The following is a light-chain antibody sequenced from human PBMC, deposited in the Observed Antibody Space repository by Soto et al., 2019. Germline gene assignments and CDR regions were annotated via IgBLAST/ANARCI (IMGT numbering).Light chain of an antibody. CDR2: EAS. CDR1: QSVSSY. V-gene: IGKV3-11*01. J-gene: IGKJ1*01. CDR3: QQRSNWPPT. Sequence: EIVLTQSPATLSLSPGERATLSCRASQSVSSYLAWYQQKPGQAPRLLIYEASTRXTGIPARFSGSGSGTDFTLTITSLEPEDFAVYYCQQRSNWPPTFGQGTKV.